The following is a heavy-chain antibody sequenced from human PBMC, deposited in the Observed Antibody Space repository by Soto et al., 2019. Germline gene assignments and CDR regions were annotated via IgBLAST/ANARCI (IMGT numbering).Heavy chain of an antibody. D-gene: IGHD3-10*01. CDR2: IYNSGST. J-gene: IGHJ4*02. CDR1: GGSSSSGGYS. Sequence: QLQLQESGSGLVKPSQTLSLTCAVSGGSSSSGGYSWSWIRQPPGKGLEWIGYIYNSGSTYYNPPITSRVTILVDRSKKQLYMKLSSVTDADTAVYYCARGPPFGYWGQGTLVTVSS. CDR3: ARGPPFGY. V-gene: IGHV4-30-2*01.